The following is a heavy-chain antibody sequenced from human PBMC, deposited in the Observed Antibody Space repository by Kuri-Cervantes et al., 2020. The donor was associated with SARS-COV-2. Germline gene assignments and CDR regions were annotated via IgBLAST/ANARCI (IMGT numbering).Heavy chain of an antibody. Sequence: GESLKIXCAASGFTXSDFAMSWVRXAPGKGLVWXSRINXXGSSTSYAXXXKGRXTISRDNSKNTLYLQMNSLRAXDTAXXYCARRQQXXVRGSLDYWGQGTLVTVSS. J-gene: IGHJ4*02. CDR3: ARRQQXXVRGSLDY. CDR1: GFTXSDFA. V-gene: IGHV3-74*01. D-gene: IGHD6-19*01. CDR2: INXXGSST.